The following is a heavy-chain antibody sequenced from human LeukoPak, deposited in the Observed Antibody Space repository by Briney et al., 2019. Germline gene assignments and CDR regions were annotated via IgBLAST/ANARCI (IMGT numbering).Heavy chain of an antibody. J-gene: IGHJ5*02. D-gene: IGHD1-7*01. V-gene: IGHV4-39*01. CDR1: GGSISSSSYY. CDR2: IYYSGST. Sequence: SETLSLTCTVSGGSISSSSYYWGWIRQPPGKGLEWIGSIYYSGSTYYNPSLKSRVTISVDTSKNQFSLKLSSVTAADTAVYYCARHGGPYNWNSLGWFDPWGQGTLVTVSS. CDR3: ARHGGPYNWNSLGWFDP.